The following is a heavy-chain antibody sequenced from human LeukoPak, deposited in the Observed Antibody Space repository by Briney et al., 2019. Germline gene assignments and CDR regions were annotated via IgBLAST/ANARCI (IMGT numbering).Heavy chain of an antibody. D-gene: IGHD4-17*01. CDR3: ARWTTVTTVLSYYFDYMDV. CDR1: GGSISSYY. J-gene: IGHJ6*03. V-gene: IGHV4-34*01. Sequence: KPSETLSLTCTVSGGSISSYYWSWIRQPPGKGLEWIGEINHSGSTNYNPSLKSRVTISVDTSKNQFSLKLNSVTAADTAGYYCARWTTVTTVLSYYFDYMDVWGKGTTVTVSS. CDR2: INHSGST.